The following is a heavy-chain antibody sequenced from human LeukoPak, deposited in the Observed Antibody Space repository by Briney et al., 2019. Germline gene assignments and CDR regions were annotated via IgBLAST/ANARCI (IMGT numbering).Heavy chain of an antibody. CDR1: GFTFSSYT. Sequence: GGSLRLSCAASGFTFSSYTMNWVRQAPGKGLEWVSSITSDNRYIFYADSVKGRFTISRDNAQNSLYLQMNSLRAEDTAVYYCARGDGSGSPDYWGQGTLVTVSS. CDR3: ARGDGSGSPDY. J-gene: IGHJ4*02. V-gene: IGHV3-21*01. CDR2: ITSDNRYI. D-gene: IGHD3-10*01.